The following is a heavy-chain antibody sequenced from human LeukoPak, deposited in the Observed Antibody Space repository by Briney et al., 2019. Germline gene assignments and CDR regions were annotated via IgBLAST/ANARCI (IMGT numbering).Heavy chain of an antibody. V-gene: IGHV3-30-3*01. CDR1: GFTFSSYA. CDR2: ISYDGSNK. J-gene: IGHJ4*02. Sequence: GGSLRLSCAASGFTFSSYAMHWVRQAPGKGLEWVAVISYDGSNKYYADSVKGRFTISRDNAKNSLYLQMNSLRAEDTAVYYCARVIPSLYYGDYWGQGTLVTVSS. D-gene: IGHD3-16*02. CDR3: ARVIPSLYYGDY.